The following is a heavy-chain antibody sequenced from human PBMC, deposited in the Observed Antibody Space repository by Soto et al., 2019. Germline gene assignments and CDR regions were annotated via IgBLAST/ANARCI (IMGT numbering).Heavy chain of an antibody. Sequence: ASLKVSCKASGYTFTSYYMHWVRQAPGQGLEWMGIINPSGGSTSYAQKFQGRVTMTRDTSTSTVYMELSSLRSEDTAVYYCARDRRGKRFDPWGQGTLVTVSS. CDR2: INPSGGST. CDR1: GYTFTSYY. V-gene: IGHV1-46*03. J-gene: IGHJ5*02. CDR3: ARDRRGKRFDP.